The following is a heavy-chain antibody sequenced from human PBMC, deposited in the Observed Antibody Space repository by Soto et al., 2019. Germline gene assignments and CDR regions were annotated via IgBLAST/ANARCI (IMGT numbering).Heavy chain of an antibody. Sequence: ASVKVSCKASGYTCTSYAMHWVRQAPGQRLEWMGWINAGNGNTKYSQKFQGRVTITRDTSASIAYMELSSLRSEDTAVYYCARDLGGWPDYWGQGTLVTAPQ. D-gene: IGHD2-15*01. CDR3: ARDLGGWPDY. CDR2: INAGNGNT. CDR1: GYTCTSYA. J-gene: IGHJ4*02. V-gene: IGHV1-3*01.